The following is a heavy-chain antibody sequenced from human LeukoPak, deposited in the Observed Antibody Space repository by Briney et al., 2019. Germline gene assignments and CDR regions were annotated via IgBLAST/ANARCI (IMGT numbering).Heavy chain of an antibody. CDR1: GGSLSSYY. V-gene: IGHV4-59*08. J-gene: IGHJ4*02. CDR3: ARLATAGYLNY. D-gene: IGHD6-19*01. Sequence: SETLSLTCTVSGGSLSSYYWSWIRQPPGKGLEGVGYISHGGSTNYNPSLKSRVAISVDTSKKQFSLRVNSVTAADTAVYYCARLATAGYLNYWGQGTLVAVSS. CDR2: ISHGGST.